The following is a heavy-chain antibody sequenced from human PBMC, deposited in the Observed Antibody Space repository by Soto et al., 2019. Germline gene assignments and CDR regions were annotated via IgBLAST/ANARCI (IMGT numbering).Heavy chain of an antibody. D-gene: IGHD3-10*01. CDR3: ARWSYIDY. V-gene: IGHV3-23*01. CDR2: GSGSDGRT. J-gene: IGHJ4*02. CDR1: GVSFGSCA. Sequence: GGSLRLSCAASGVSFGSCALSWGRQAPGQGLGWVSTGSGSDGRTFYADSVKGRFSISRDPSQNTLYIQMNSLRADDTAIYCCARWSYIDYWGQATRLTVFS.